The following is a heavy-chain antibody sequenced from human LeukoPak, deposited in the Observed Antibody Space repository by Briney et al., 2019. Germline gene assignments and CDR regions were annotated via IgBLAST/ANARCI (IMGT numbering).Heavy chain of an antibody. Sequence: GESLKISCEASGYSFPIYWIAWVRQAPGKGLEWMGNIYPGDSDTRYSPSFRGQVTISVDKSVSTAYLHFSSLRASDTAIYYCARNPLLDFWGQGTPVTV. CDR2: IYPGDSDT. V-gene: IGHV5-51*01. CDR3: ARNPLLDF. CDR1: GYSFPIYW. J-gene: IGHJ4*02.